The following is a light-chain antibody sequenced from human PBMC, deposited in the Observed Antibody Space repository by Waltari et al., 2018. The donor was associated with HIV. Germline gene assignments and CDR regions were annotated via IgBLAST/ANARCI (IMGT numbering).Light chain of an antibody. Sequence: QSVLTQPPSVSAAPGQKATIPCSGSSSDIGSYSVSWYQQFPGTAPRRLIFDTYKRPSGIHDRFSASKSGTSATLDITGLQTGDEADYYCATWDNSLSIGVFGGGTKLTVL. CDR3: ATWDNSLSIGV. V-gene: IGLV1-51*01. J-gene: IGLJ3*02. CDR1: SSDIGSYS. CDR2: DTY.